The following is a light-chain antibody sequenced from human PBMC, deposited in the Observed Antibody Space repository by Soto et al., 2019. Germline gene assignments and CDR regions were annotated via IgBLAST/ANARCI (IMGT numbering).Light chain of an antibody. CDR3: QQYNKWPLT. V-gene: IGKV3-15*01. Sequence: EIVMSQFPVTLSVSPGERATLSCRASQSVGSNLAWYQQTPGQAPRLLIYDASTRATGVPARFSGSGSGTEFTLTISSLQSEDFAVYYCQQYNKWPLTFGGGTKVDIK. CDR1: QSVGSN. CDR2: DAS. J-gene: IGKJ4*01.